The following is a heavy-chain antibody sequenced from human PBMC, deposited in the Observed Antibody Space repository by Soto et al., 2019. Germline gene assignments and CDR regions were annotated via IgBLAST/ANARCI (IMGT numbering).Heavy chain of an antibody. V-gene: IGHV2-5*02. D-gene: IGHD3-10*01. Sequence: QITLKESGPTLVKPTQTLTLTCTFSGFSLSTSGVGVGWIRQPPGKALEWLALIYWDDDKRYSPSLHSRLTIHEANTKNQVVRTMTNMEPVDTATYYCAHVRSGSSVDYWGQGTLVTVSS. CDR2: IYWDDDK. CDR1: GFSLSTSGVG. J-gene: IGHJ4*02. CDR3: AHVRSGSSVDY.